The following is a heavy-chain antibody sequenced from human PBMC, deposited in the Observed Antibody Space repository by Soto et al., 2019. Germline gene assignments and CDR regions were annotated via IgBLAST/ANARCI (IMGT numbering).Heavy chain of an antibody. Sequence: QVQLVQSGAEVKKPGASVKVSCKASGYTFTSYGISWVRQAPGQGLEWMGWISAYNGNTNYAQKLQGRVTITTDTSTSTAYMELRSLRSDDTAVYYCARDSSSLIAVAGTGIFDYWGQGTLVTVSS. D-gene: IGHD6-19*01. V-gene: IGHV1-18*01. CDR3: ARDSSSLIAVAGTGIFDY. CDR2: ISAYNGNT. CDR1: GYTFTSYG. J-gene: IGHJ4*02.